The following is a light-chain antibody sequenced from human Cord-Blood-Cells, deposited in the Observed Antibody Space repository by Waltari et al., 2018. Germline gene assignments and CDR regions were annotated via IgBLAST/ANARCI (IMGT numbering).Light chain of an antibody. V-gene: IGKV2-28*01. J-gene: IGKJ1*01. Sequence: DIVMTQSPLSLHVTPGEPASISCRSSQSPQHSNGYNYLDWYLQKPGQSPQLLIYLGSNRASGVPDRFSGSGSGTDFTLKISRVEAEDVGFYYCMQALQTPWTFGQGTKVEIK. CDR1: QSPQHSNGYNY. CDR3: MQALQTPWT. CDR2: LGS.